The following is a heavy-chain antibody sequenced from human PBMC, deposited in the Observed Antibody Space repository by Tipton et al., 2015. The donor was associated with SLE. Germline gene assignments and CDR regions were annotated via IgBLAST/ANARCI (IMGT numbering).Heavy chain of an antibody. CDR2: IYSRGNT. V-gene: IGHV3-66*03. J-gene: IGHJ3*02. D-gene: IGHD3-10*01. CDR1: GFTVSTNY. Sequence: SLRLSCAASGFTVSTNYMTWVRQAPGKGLEWVSLIYSRGNTYYADSVKGRFTISRDNSKNTLYLQMNSLRAEDTAVYYCARDLTLIRGLIPFDIWGQGTMVSVSS. CDR3: ARDLTLIRGLIPFDI.